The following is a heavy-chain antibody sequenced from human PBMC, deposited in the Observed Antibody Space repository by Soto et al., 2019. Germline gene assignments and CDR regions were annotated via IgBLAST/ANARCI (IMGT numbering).Heavy chain of an antibody. Sequence: GGSLRLSCAASGFTFSSYGMHWVRQAPGKGLEWVAVISYDGSNKYYADSVKGRFTISRDNPKNTLYLQMNSLRAEDTAVYYCQLLLGGPGGNYYMDVWGKGTTVTVSS. V-gene: IGHV3-30*03. CDR1: GFTFSSYG. CDR3: QLLLGGPGGNYYMDV. CDR2: ISYDGSNK. J-gene: IGHJ6*03. D-gene: IGHD2-2*01.